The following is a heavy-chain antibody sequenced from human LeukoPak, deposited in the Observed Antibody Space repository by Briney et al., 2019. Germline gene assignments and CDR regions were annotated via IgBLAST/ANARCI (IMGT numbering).Heavy chain of an antibody. D-gene: IGHD3-22*01. V-gene: IGHV4-39*02. CDR2: IDYNGNT. J-gene: IGHJ6*03. CDR3: ARDLRYYYDSIGLTTNYYYYYMDV. CDR1: GGSISSSNYC. Sequence: SETLSLTCTVSGGSISSSNYCWGWIRQPPGKGLEWIGSIDYNGNTNYNPSLKSRVTISVDMSKNQFSLKLRSVTAADTAVYYCARDLRYYYDSIGLTTNYYYYYMDVWGKGTTVTISS.